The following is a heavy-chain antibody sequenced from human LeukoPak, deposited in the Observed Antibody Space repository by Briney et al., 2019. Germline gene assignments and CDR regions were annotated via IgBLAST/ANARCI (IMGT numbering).Heavy chain of an antibody. J-gene: IGHJ4*02. D-gene: IGHD3-22*01. V-gene: IGHV3-21*01. Sequence: GGSLRPSCAASEFTFSSFTMNWVRQAPGKGLERVSFISSSSSYIYYADSVKGRFTISRDNGKNSLYLQMNSLRAEDTAVYYCARDHYFDSSGNYYGGYYFDYWGQGTLVTVSS. CDR3: ARDHYFDSSGNYYGGYYFDY. CDR2: ISSSSSYI. CDR1: EFTFSSFT.